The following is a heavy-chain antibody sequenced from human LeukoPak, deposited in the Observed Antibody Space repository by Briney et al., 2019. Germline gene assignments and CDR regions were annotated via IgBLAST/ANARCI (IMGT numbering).Heavy chain of an antibody. V-gene: IGHV3-30*02. Sequence: GGSLRLSCVASGFTFSSYGMHWVRQAPGKGLEWVAFIRYDGSNKYYADSVKGRFTISRDNSKNTLYLQMNSLRAEDTAVYYCAKVQVAYFDYWGQGTLVTVSS. CDR2: IRYDGSNK. CDR3: AKVQVAYFDY. CDR1: GFTFSSYG. J-gene: IGHJ4*02.